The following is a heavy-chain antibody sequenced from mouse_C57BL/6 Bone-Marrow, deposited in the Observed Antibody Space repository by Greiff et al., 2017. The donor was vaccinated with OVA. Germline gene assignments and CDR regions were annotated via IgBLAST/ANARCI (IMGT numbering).Heavy chain of an antibody. CDR2: ISYSGST. CDR1: GYSITSDY. J-gene: IGHJ1*03. CDR3: ARSPSYYGSSHWCFDV. Sequence: EVKLQESGPGLAKPSQTLSLTCSVTGYSITSDYWNWIRKFPGNKLEYMGYISYSGSTYYNPSLKSRISITRDTSKNQYYLQLNSVITEDTATYYGARSPSYYGSSHWCFDVWGTGTTVTVSA. V-gene: IGHV3-8*01. D-gene: IGHD1-1*01.